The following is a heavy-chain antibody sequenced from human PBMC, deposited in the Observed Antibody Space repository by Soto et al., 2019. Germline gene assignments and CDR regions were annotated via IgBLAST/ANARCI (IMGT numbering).Heavy chain of an antibody. Sequence: WGSLRICSASSVSSVRSNYINWVRQAPGKGLEWLSTIYTGGTPYYAGSVRGRFTISRENSMNTVFLQMNSLGAEDTAIYYCVRDVGPWGQGTMVTVSS. CDR1: VSSVRSNY. CDR2: IYTGGTP. CDR3: VRDVGP. J-gene: IGHJ5*02. V-gene: IGHV3-53*01.